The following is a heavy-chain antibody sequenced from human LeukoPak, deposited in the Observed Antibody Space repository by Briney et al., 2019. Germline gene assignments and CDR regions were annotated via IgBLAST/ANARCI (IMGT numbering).Heavy chain of an antibody. CDR2: ISGSGGNT. CDR3: AKDWTGPKPFDL. V-gene: IGHV3-23*01. Sequence: GGSLRLSCAASGFTFSSYAMSWVRQAPGKGLEWVSAISGSGGNTYYADSVKGRFTISRDNSKSTLYLQMNSLRAEDTAVYYCAKDWTGPKPFDLWGRGTLVTVSS. CDR1: GFTFSSYA. J-gene: IGHJ2*01. D-gene: IGHD3/OR15-3a*01.